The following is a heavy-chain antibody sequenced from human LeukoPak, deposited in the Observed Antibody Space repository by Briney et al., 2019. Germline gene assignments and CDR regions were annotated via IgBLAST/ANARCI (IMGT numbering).Heavy chain of an antibody. CDR3: TRVNLRGSQYNWFDP. V-gene: IGHV1-69*08. CDR1: GGTFRSHI. D-gene: IGHD1-26*01. CDR2: ITPIIDSA. J-gene: IGHJ5*02. Sequence: SVKVSCTTFGGTFRSHIFSWVRQAPGQGLEWMGKITPIIDSAKYSQKFRDRLTITGDSSTGTAYMELSSLTPEDTALYYCTRVNLRGSQYNWFDPWGQGTLVIVSS.